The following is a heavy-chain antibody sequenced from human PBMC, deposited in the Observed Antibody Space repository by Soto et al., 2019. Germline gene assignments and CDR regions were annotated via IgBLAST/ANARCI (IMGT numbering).Heavy chain of an antibody. CDR2: IYYSGST. Sequence: PSETLSLTCTVSGGSISSGDYYWSWIRQPPGKGLEWIGYIYYSGSTYYNPSLKSRVTISVDTSKNQFSLKLSSVTAADTAVYYCARDQKLRVSWYYYYGMDVWGQGTTVTVSS. D-gene: IGHD1-7*01. J-gene: IGHJ6*02. CDR3: ARDQKLRVSWYYYYGMDV. CDR1: GGSISSGDYY. V-gene: IGHV4-30-4*01.